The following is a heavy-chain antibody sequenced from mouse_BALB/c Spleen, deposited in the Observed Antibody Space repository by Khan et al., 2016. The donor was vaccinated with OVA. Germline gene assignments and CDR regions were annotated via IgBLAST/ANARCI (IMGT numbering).Heavy chain of an antibody. CDR2: ISYSGNT. CDR3: ARIYWGDFDY. V-gene: IGHV3-2*02. Sequence: EVQLQESGPGLVKPSQSLSLTCTVTGYSITSDYAWNWIRQFPGNKLEWMGYISYSGNTKYNPSLKSRISITRDTSKNPFFLQLNSVTTEDTATYYCARIYWGDFDYWGQGTTLTVSA. CDR1: GYSITSDYA. D-gene: IGHD1-1*01. J-gene: IGHJ2*01.